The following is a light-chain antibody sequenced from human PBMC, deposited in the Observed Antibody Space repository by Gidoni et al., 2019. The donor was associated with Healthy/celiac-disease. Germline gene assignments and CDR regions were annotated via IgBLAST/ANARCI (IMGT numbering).Light chain of an antibody. CDR3: QQYGSAHLT. CDR1: QSVSSSY. CDR2: GAS. Sequence: EIVLPQSPGTLSLSPGERATLSCRASQSVSSSYLAWYQQKPGQAPRLLIYGASSRATGIPDRFSGSGSGTDFTLTISRLEPEDFAVYYCQQYGSAHLTFGGGTKVEIK. J-gene: IGKJ4*01. V-gene: IGKV3-20*01.